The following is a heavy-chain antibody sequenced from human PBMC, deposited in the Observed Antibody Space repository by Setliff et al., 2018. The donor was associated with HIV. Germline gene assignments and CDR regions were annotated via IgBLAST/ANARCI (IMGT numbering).Heavy chain of an antibody. CDR2: IYYSGNT. Sequence: SETLSLTCAVSGGSIGTANWWSWVRQPPGQGLEWIGEIYYSGNTNYNPSLKSRVTMSVDKPKNHLSLKLSSVTAADTAVYYCASGTSSSEFDYWGQGTLVTVSS. D-gene: IGHD6-13*01. CDR1: GGSIGTANW. J-gene: IGHJ4*02. V-gene: IGHV4-4*02. CDR3: ASGTSSSEFDY.